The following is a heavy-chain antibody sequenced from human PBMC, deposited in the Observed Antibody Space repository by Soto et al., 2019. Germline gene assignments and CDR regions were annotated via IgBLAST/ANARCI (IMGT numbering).Heavy chain of an antibody. V-gene: IGHV1-18*01. J-gene: IGHJ4*02. CDR1: GYSFATSG. CDR2: ISAYNGNT. CDR3: ARAGQYYDASGYAN. Sequence: QVTLVQSGTEVKKPGATIKVSCKASGYSFATSGMSWVRQAPGQGLEWMGWISAYNGNTNYDQNLQDRVTMTTDTSTNTAYLEVRNLRSDDTAVYYCARAGQYYDASGYANWGQGTLVTVSS. D-gene: IGHD3-22*01.